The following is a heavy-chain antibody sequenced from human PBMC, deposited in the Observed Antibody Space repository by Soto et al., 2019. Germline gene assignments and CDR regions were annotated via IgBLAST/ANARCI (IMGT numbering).Heavy chain of an antibody. CDR2: ISAYNGNT. CDR3: AIEYYDILTGSRENWFDL. D-gene: IGHD3-9*01. J-gene: IGHJ5*02. V-gene: IGHV1-18*01. Sequence: ASVKVSCKASGYTFTSYGISWVRQAPGQGLEWMGWISAYNGNTNYAQKLQGRVTMTTDTSTSTAYMELRSLRSEDTAVYYCAIEYYDILTGSRENWFDLWGQGTLVTVSS. CDR1: GYTFTSYG.